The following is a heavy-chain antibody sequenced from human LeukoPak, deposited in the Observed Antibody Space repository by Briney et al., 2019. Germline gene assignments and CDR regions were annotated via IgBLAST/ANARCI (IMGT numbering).Heavy chain of an antibody. V-gene: IGHV3-23*01. D-gene: IGHD6-19*01. Sequence: GGSLRLSCVASGFTFRNYAMSWVRQAPGKGLEWVSGIGGSGDNTYYADSVKGRVTISRDNSKNTLYLQMNSLRAEDTAVYFCAKRYNSGWVSDTFDVWGQGTMVTVSS. CDR3: AKRYNSGWVSDTFDV. CDR1: GFTFRNYA. CDR2: IGGSGDNT. J-gene: IGHJ3*01.